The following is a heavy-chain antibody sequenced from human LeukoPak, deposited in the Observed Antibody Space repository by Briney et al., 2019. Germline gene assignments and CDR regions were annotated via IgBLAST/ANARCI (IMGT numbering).Heavy chain of an antibody. Sequence: GGSLRLSCAASGFTFSTYAMSWVRQAPGKGLEWGSAISGSGGSTLNADSVRGGFTIYRDNSKNTLFFQMNSLRAEDTAIYYCAKDHPSGYYFDYWGQGTLVTVSS. V-gene: IGHV3-23*01. CDR1: GFTFSTYA. D-gene: IGHD1-14*01. CDR2: ISGSGGST. J-gene: IGHJ4*02. CDR3: AKDHPSGYYFDY.